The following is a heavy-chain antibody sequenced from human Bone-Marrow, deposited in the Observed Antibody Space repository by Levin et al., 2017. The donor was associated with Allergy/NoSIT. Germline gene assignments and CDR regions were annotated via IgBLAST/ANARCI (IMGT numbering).Heavy chain of an antibody. CDR1: GYTFTSYG. J-gene: IGHJ4*02. V-gene: IGHV1-18*01. D-gene: IGHD2-2*02. Sequence: GESLKISCKASGYTFTSYGISWVRQAPGQGLEWMGWISAYNGNTNYAQKLQGRVTMTTDTSTSTAYMELRSLRSDDTAVYYCARARGGDCSSTSCYKGTAPDYWGQGTLVTVSS. CDR2: ISAYNGNT. CDR3: ARARGGDCSSTSCYKGTAPDY.